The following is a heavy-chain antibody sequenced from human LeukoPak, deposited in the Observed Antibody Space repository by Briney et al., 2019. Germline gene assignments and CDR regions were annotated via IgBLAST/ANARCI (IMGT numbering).Heavy chain of an antibody. D-gene: IGHD4-17*01. CDR2: LSSDGSNT. CDR3: AREYYGALDY. CDR1: GFTFSGFP. V-gene: IGHV3-30-3*01. J-gene: IGHJ4*02. Sequence: PGGSLRLSCAASGFTFSGFPMHWVRQAPRKGLEWVAALSSDGSNTYYTDSVKGRFTISRDNSKNKVYLQMNSLRAEDTAVYYCAREYYGALDYRGQGTLATVSS.